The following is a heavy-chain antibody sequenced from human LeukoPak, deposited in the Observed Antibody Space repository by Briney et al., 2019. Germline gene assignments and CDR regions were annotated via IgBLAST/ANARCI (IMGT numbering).Heavy chain of an antibody. J-gene: IGHJ4*02. V-gene: IGHV3-30-3*01. CDR3: ARADVYFDY. Sequence: GGSLRLSCAASGFTFSSYAMHWVRQAPGKGLEWVAVISYDGSNKYYADSVKGRFTISRDNSKNTLYLQMNSLRAEDTAVYYCARADVYFDYWGQGTLVTVSS. CDR1: GFTFSSYA. CDR2: ISYDGSNK.